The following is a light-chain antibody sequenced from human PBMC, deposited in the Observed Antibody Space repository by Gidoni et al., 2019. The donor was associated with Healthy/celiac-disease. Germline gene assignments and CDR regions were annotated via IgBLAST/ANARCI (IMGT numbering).Light chain of an antibody. Sequence: EIVLTQSPATLSLSPGERATPSCRASQSVSSYLAWYQQKPGQAPRLLIYDASNRATGIPARCSGSGSGTDFTLTISSLEPEDFAVYYCQQRSNWPPYPFGQGTRLEIK. CDR1: QSVSSY. CDR3: QQRSNWPPYP. V-gene: IGKV3-11*01. J-gene: IGKJ5*01. CDR2: DAS.